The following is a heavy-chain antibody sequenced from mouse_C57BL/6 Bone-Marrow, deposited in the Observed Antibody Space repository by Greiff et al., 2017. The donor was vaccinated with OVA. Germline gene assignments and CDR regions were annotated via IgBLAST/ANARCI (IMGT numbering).Heavy chain of an antibody. J-gene: IGHJ2*01. Sequence: EVQLQESGPELVKPGASVKMSCKTSGYTFTSYWMHWVKQRPGQGLEWIGAIYPGNSDTSYNQKFKGKARLTAVTSASTAYMELSSLTNEDSAVYYCTGYSNYKYWGQGTTLTVSS. CDR3: TGYSNYKY. CDR1: GYTFTSYW. D-gene: IGHD2-5*01. CDR2: IYPGNSDT. V-gene: IGHV1-5*01.